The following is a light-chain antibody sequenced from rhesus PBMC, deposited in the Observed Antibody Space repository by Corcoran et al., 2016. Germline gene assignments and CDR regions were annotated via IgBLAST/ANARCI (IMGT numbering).Light chain of an antibody. CDR1: QNIYSN. CDR3: QHYYDNPYS. V-gene: IGKV1S17*01. CDR2: ESS. J-gene: IGKJ2*01. Sequence: IQMTQSPSALSASVGDRVTISCRASQNIYSNLAWYRQTPGKAHKLMIYESSRLKTGIPSRVSGSGTGIDFTLTISSLQPEDSATYYCQHYYDNPYSFGQGTKVEIK.